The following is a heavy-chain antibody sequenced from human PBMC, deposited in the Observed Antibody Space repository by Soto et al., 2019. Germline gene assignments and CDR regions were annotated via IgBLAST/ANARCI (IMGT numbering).Heavy chain of an antibody. Sequence: QMQLVESGGGVVQPGRSLRLSCAASGFTFSSYAMHWVRQAPGKGLKWVAVISYDGSNKYYADSVKGRFTISRDNSKNTLYLQMNSLRAEDTAVYYCARDVGGSWYNWYFDLWGRGTLVTVSS. V-gene: IGHV3-30-3*01. D-gene: IGHD6-13*01. J-gene: IGHJ2*01. CDR3: ARDVGGSWYNWYFDL. CDR1: GFTFSSYA. CDR2: ISYDGSNK.